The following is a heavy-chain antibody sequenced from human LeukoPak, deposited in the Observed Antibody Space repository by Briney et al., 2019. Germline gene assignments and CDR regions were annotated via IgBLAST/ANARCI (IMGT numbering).Heavy chain of an antibody. CDR3: ARHFREYYDSGGAHFDY. D-gene: IGHD3-22*01. J-gene: IGHJ4*02. CDR2: IYYSGST. Sequence: SETLSLTCTVSGGSISSSSYYWGWIRQPPGKGLEWIGSIYYSGSTYYNPSLKSRVTISVDTSKNQFSLKLSSVTAADTAVYYCARHFREYYDSGGAHFDYWGQGTLVTVSS. V-gene: IGHV4-39*01. CDR1: GGSISSSSYY.